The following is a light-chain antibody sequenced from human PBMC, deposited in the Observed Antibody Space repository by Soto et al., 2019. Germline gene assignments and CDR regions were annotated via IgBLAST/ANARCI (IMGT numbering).Light chain of an antibody. Sequence: QSALTQPASVSGSPGQAITISCTGTSSDVGAYRHVSWHQQHPGKAPKLMIYDVSNRPSGVSNRFSGSKSGNTASLTISGLQAEDEADYYCSAYTTSRSDIFGSGTKLTVL. CDR1: SSDVGAYRH. CDR2: DVS. J-gene: IGLJ6*01. CDR3: SAYTTSRSDI. V-gene: IGLV2-14*01.